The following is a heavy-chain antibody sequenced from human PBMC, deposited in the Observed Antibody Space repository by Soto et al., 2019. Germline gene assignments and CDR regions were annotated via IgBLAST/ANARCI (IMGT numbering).Heavy chain of an antibody. V-gene: IGHV4-59*01. J-gene: IGHJ4*02. CDR1: GDCIIECY. Sequence: TLSLTRTVSGDCIIECYGRWIRKPPGKGLEWIGYIHDSGTTNYTPSLKSRVTISGDTSKKQFSLKLTSVTAADTAVYYCARVPTSPGTTGMGYLDSWGQGTLVTVSS. D-gene: IGHD1-1*01. CDR3: ARVPTSPGTTGMGYLDS. CDR2: IHDSGTT.